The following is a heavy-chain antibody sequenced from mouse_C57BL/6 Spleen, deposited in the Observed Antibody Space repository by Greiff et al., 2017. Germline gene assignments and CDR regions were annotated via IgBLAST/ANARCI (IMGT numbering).Heavy chain of an antibody. CDR3: ARWGLFYAMDY. CDR1: GYTFTSYW. Sequence: QVQLKQPGAELVKPGASVKLSCKASGYTFTSYWMHWVKQRPGQGLEWIGMIHPNSGSTNYNEKFKSKATLTVDKSSSTAYMQLSSLTSEDSAVYYCARWGLFYAMDYWGQGTSVTVSS. CDR2: IHPNSGST. D-gene: IGHD3-3*01. V-gene: IGHV1-64*01. J-gene: IGHJ4*01.